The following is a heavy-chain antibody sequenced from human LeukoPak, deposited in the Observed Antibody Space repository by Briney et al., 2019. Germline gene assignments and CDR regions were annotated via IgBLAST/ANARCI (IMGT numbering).Heavy chain of an antibody. Sequence: PETLSLTCTVSGGSISSYYWSWIRQPPGKGLEWIGYIYYSGSTNYNPSLKSRVTISVDTSKNQFSLKLSSVTAADTAVYYCARTGLERDHFDYWGQGTLVTVSS. CDR3: ARTGLERDHFDY. V-gene: IGHV4-59*01. CDR1: GGSISSYY. J-gene: IGHJ4*02. CDR2: IYYSGST. D-gene: IGHD1-1*01.